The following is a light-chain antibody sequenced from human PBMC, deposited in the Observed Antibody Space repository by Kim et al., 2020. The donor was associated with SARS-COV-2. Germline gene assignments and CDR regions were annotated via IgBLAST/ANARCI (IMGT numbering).Light chain of an antibody. J-gene: IGKJ2*01. CDR3: QQYGSSPRT. CDR1: QSVSSNY. Sequence: EIVLTQSPGTLSLSPGERATLSCRASQSVSSNYLAWYQQKPGQAPRLLIYGASSRATGIPDRFSGSGSVTDFTLTISRLEPEDFAVYYCQQYGSSPRTFGQGTKLEIK. CDR2: GAS. V-gene: IGKV3-20*01.